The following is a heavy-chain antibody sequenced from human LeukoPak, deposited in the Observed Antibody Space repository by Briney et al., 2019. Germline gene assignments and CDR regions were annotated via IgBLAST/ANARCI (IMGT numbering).Heavy chain of an antibody. CDR2: ISGSGGST. CDR1: GFIFRNYG. J-gene: IGHJ6*03. D-gene: IGHD3-3*01. V-gene: IGHV3-23*01. CDR3: AKNPRQIGVVNLYYYYMDV. Sequence: PGGSLRLSCAGSGFIFRNYGMSWVRQAPGKGLEWVSAISGSGGSTYYADSVKGRFTISRDNSKNTLYLQMNSLRAEDTAVYYCAKNPRQIGVVNLYYYYMDVWGKGTTVTVSS.